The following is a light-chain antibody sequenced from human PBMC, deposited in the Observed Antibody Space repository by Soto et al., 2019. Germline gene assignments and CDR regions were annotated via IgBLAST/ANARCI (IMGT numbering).Light chain of an antibody. CDR2: GAS. Sequence: EIVLTQSPGTLSLSPGERATLSCRASQSVSSSYLAWYQQKPGQAPRLLIYGASSRATGIPDRFSGSGSGTDFTLTISRLEPKDFAMYYRQEYGSSEWTFGQGTKV. V-gene: IGKV3-20*01. J-gene: IGKJ1*01. CDR3: QEYGSSEWT. CDR1: QSVSSSY.